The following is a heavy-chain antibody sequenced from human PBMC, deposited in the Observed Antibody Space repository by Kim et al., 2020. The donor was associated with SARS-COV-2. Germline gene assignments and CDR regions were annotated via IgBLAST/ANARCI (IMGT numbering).Heavy chain of an antibody. CDR2: INTDGSTT. D-gene: IGHD1-26*01. CDR1: GFTFSSYW. Sequence: GGSLRLSCAASGFTFSSYWMHWVRQAPGKGLVWVSRINTDGSTTSYADSVKGRFTISRDNAKNTLYLQMNRLRVEDTAVHYCARGYSGNYRIEYWGQGTLVTVSS. V-gene: IGHV3-74*01. CDR3: ARGYSGNYRIEY. J-gene: IGHJ4*02.